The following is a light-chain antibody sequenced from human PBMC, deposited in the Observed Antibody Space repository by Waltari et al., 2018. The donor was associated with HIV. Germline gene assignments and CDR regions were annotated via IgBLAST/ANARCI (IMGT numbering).Light chain of an antibody. J-gene: IGLJ3*02. V-gene: IGLV1-36*01. CDR2: YDD. CDR1: SSNIGKNA. CDR3: AAWDDTLNGWL. Sequence: QSVLTQPPSVSAAPRQRVSISCSGSSSNIGKNAVNWYQQIPGTAPRLLIYYDDLVPSGVSDRFSGSKSGTSASLAISGLQSEDEADYYCAAWDDTLNGWLFGGGTKLTVL.